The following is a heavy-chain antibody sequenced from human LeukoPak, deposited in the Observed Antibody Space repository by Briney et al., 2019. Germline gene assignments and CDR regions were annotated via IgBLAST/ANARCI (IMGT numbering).Heavy chain of an antibody. CDR2: IYYSGST. Sequence: PSETLSPTCTVSGGSISSSSYYWGWIRQPPGKGLEWIGSIYYSGSTYYNPSLKSRVTISVDTSKNQFSLKLSSVTAADTAVYYCARHQAAAGVDYWGQGTLVTVSS. CDR3: ARHQAAAGVDY. J-gene: IGHJ4*02. V-gene: IGHV4-39*01. D-gene: IGHD6-13*01. CDR1: GGSISSSSYY.